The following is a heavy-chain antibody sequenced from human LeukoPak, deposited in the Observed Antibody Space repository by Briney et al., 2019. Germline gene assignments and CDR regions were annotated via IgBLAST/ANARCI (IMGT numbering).Heavy chain of an antibody. CDR1: GYTFTGYY. V-gene: IGHV1-69*06. CDR3: ARDCSGGSCSAKGDY. Sequence: ASVKVSCKASGYTFTGYYMHWVRQAPGQGLEWMGGIIPIFGTANYAQKFQGRVTITADKSTSTAYMELSSLRSEDTAVYYCARDCSGGSCSAKGDYWGQGTLVTVSS. CDR2: IIPIFGTA. D-gene: IGHD2-15*01. J-gene: IGHJ4*02.